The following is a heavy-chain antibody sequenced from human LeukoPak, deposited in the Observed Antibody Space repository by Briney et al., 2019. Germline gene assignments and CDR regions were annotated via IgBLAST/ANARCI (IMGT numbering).Heavy chain of an antibody. J-gene: IGHJ6*02. CDR3: AKGRGYYYYNMDV. CDR1: GFTFSSYG. CDR2: ISYHGSDK. V-gene: IGHV3-30*18. D-gene: IGHD3-10*01. Sequence: GRSLRLSCAASGFTFSSYGMHWVRQAPGKGLEWVAVISYHGSDKYYADSVKGRFTISRDNSKNTLYLQMNSLRGEDTAVYYCAKGRGYYYYNMDVWGQGTTVTVSS.